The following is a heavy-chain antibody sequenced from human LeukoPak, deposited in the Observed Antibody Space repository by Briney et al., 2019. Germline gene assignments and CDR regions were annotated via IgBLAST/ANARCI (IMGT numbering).Heavy chain of an antibody. V-gene: IGHV3-21*01. Sequence: PGGSLRLSCAASGFTFSSSSMNWVRQAPGKGLEWVSSISSGSSYIYYADPLKGRFTVSRDNAKNSVYLQMNSLRAEDTAVYYCASERYNWNYAFDYWGQGILVTVSS. CDR2: ISSGSSYI. CDR3: ASERYNWNYAFDY. D-gene: IGHD1-7*01. CDR1: GFTFSSSS. J-gene: IGHJ4*02.